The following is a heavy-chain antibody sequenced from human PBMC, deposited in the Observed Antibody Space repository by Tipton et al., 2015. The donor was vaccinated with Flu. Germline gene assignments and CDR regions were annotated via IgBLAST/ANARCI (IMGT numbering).Heavy chain of an antibody. CDR2: VYYSGGT. D-gene: IGHD3-10*01. CDR3: ARIIRITMIRGLRDPYYFDY. J-gene: IGHJ4*02. V-gene: IGHV4-39*07. Sequence: TLSLTCTVSGGSISTSGYFRGWIRQPPGKALEWIGSVYYSGGTHHNPSLKSRVSISGDTSKNQFSLKLTYVTAADTAVYFCARIIRITMIRGLRDPYYFDYWGQGMLVTVSS. CDR1: GGSISTSGYF.